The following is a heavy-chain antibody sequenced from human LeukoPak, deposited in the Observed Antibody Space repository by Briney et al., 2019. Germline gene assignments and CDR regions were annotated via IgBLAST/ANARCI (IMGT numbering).Heavy chain of an antibody. CDR1: GFTFSSYA. CDR3: AKDRGRGLTVTTQAEYFQH. V-gene: IGHV3-23*01. Sequence: GGSLRLSCAASGFTFSSYAMTWVRQAPGKGLEWVSAISGSGGSTYYADSVKGRFTISRDNSKNTLYLQMNSLRAEDTAVYYCAKDRGRGLTVTTQAEYFQHWGQGTLVTVSS. D-gene: IGHD4-17*01. CDR2: ISGSGGST. J-gene: IGHJ1*01.